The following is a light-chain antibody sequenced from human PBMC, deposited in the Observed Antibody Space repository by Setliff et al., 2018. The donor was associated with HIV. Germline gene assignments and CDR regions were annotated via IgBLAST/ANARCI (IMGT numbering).Light chain of an antibody. J-gene: IGLJ1*01. CDR3: CSYAGSNTYI. Sequence: QSALTQPRSVSGPPGQSVTFSGTGSSSDVGAYNYVSWYQQHPGKAPKLIIYDVTKRPSGVPDRFSGSKSGDTASLTISGLQSEDEADYYCCSYAGSNTYIFGTGTKVTVL. CDR1: SSDVGAYNY. CDR2: DVT. V-gene: IGLV2-11*01.